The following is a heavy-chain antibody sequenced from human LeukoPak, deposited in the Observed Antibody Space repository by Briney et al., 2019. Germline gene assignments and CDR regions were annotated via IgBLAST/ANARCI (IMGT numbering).Heavy chain of an antibody. CDR3: AKEAYSSGWYLAQNKNWFDP. Sequence: PGGSLRLSCAASGFTFSSYAMSWVRQAPGKGLEWVSAISGSGGSTYYADSVKGRFTISRDNSKNTLYLQMNSLRAEDTAVYYCAKEAYSSGWYLAQNKNWFDPWGQGTLVTVSS. CDR1: GFTFSSYA. J-gene: IGHJ5*02. V-gene: IGHV3-23*01. D-gene: IGHD6-19*01. CDR2: ISGSGGST.